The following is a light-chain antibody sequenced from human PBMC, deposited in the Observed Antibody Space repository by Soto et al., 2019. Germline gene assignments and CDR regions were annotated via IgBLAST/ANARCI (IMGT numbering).Light chain of an antibody. V-gene: IGKV1-5*01. CDR1: QSISSW. CDR2: DAS. Sequence: DIQMTQSPSTLSASVGDRVTITCRASQSISSWLAWYQQKPGKAPKLLIYDASSLESGVPSRFSGSGSGTEFTLTISSLQPDDCATYYCQEYNSYSWTFGRGTKVEIK. J-gene: IGKJ1*01. CDR3: QEYNSYSWT.